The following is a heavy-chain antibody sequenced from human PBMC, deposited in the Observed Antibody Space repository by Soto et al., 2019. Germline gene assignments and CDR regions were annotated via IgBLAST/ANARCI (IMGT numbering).Heavy chain of an antibody. CDR3: ARSSGVSTPDFDY. J-gene: IGHJ4*02. D-gene: IGHD3-10*01. CDR2: ISHDGSIK. CDR1: GFTFTLYA. Sequence: PAGSLRLSCAASGFTFTLYAIHWVRQAPGKGLEWVAVISHDGSIKYYTDSVKGRFTISRGNSLHTVYLQMNSLGPEDTAVYFCARSSGVSTPDFDYWGQGALVTVSS. V-gene: IGHV3-30-3*01.